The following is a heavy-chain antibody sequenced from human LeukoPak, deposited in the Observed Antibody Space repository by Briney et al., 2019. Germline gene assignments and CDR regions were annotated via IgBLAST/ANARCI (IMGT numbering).Heavy chain of an antibody. J-gene: IGHJ4*02. V-gene: IGHV4-4*02. CDR2: IYHSGTT. D-gene: IGHD2-2*01. CDR3: ANKVYCSSTSCYHAGF. Sequence: SETLSLTCAVSGDSLRSTNWWSWVRQPPGKGLEWIGEIYHSGTTNYNPSLKSRVTISMDTSNNQFSLNLGSVTAADTAVYYCANKVYCSSTSCYHAGFWGQGTLVTVSS. CDR1: GDSLRSTNW.